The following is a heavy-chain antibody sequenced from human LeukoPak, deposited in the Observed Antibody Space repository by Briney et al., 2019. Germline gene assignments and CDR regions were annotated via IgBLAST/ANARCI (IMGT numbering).Heavy chain of an antibody. J-gene: IGHJ3*02. Sequence: PGGSLRLSCAASGFTFSSYAMSWVRQAPGKGLEWVSAISGSGGSTYYADSVKGRFTISRDNAKNSLYLQMNSLRAEDTAVYYCARYPLRYFDWLSPGAFDIWGQGTMVTVSS. CDR3: ARYPLRYFDWLSPGAFDI. CDR2: ISGSGGST. CDR1: GFTFSSYA. D-gene: IGHD3-9*01. V-gene: IGHV3-23*01.